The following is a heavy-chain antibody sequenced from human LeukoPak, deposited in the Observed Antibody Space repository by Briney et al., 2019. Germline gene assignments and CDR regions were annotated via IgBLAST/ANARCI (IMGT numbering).Heavy chain of an antibody. J-gene: IGHJ4*02. CDR3: ARDKTMVSSSYDY. D-gene: IGHD3-10*01. CDR2: ISSSSSYI. V-gene: IGHV3-21*01. Sequence: GGSLRLSCAASGFTFSSYSMNWVRQAPGKGLEWVSSISSSSSYIYYADSVKVRFTISRDNAKNSLYLQMNSLRAEDTAVYYCARDKTMVSSSYDYWGQGTLVTVSS. CDR1: GFTFSSYS.